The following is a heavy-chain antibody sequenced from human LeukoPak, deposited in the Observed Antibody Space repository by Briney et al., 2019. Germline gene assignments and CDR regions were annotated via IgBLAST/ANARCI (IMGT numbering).Heavy chain of an antibody. D-gene: IGHD4-17*01. CDR3: ARSYDYGDLFDY. Sequence: GGSLRLSCAASGFTFSSYSMNWVRQAPGKGLEWVSSISSSSSCIYYADSVKGRFTISRDNAKNSLYLQMNSLRAEDTAVYYCARSYDYGDLFDYWGQGTLVTVSS. CDR2: ISSSSSCI. V-gene: IGHV3-21*01. CDR1: GFTFSSYS. J-gene: IGHJ4*02.